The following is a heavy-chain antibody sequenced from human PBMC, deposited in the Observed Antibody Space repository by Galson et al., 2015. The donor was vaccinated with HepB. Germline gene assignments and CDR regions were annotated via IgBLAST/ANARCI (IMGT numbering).Heavy chain of an antibody. CDR3: ASQSSLGNIDY. CDR1: GYSFSIYF. CDR2: INPSGGTT. V-gene: IGHV1-46*01. Sequence: SVKVSCKASGYSFSIYFMHWVRQAPGQGLEWVGVINPSGGTTTSAQKFQGRVTMTRDTSTSTVYMELSSLTSEDTAVFYCASQSSLGNIDYWGQGTLVIVSS. J-gene: IGHJ4*02. D-gene: IGHD7-27*01.